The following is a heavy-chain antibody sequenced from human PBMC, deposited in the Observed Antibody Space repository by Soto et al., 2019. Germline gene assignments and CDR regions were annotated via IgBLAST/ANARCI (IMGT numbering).Heavy chain of an antibody. J-gene: IGHJ4*02. D-gene: IGHD1-26*01. Sequence: EVQLLESGGGLVQIGGSLRLSCAASGITFSSYAMGWVRQAPGKGLEWVSTVSGDGVTTYLADSVKDRFTISRDNSKNTLYLQMNSLRAEDTAVYYCAKDVVGATNLFDYWGQGTLVTVSS. CDR2: VSGDGVTT. V-gene: IGHV3-23*01. CDR3: AKDVVGATNLFDY. CDR1: GITFSSYA.